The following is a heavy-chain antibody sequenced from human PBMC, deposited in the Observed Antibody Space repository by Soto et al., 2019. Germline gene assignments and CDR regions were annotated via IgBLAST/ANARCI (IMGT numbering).Heavy chain of an antibody. Sequence: GGSLRLSCAASGFTFSSYAMSWVRQAPGKGLEWVSAISGSGGSTYYADSVKGRFTISRDNSKNTLYLQMNSLRAEDTAVYYCANIDDFWSQLPTWGQGTLVTVSS. CDR3: ANIDDFWSQLPT. CDR1: GFTFSSYA. CDR2: ISGSGGST. J-gene: IGHJ5*02. V-gene: IGHV3-23*01. D-gene: IGHD3-3*01.